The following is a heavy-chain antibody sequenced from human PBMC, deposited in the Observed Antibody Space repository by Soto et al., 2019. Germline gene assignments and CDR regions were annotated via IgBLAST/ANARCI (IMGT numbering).Heavy chain of an antibody. D-gene: IGHD3-22*01. Sequence: SETLSLTCNASGDSINTTTNYWGWIRQAPGKGLEWIGSIFYTGSSYHNPSLKGRASLSIDTSRNQFSLRLTSVDATDTAVYYCARAPKNYDSSGYYGIDYWGQGTLVTVSS. CDR2: IFYTGSS. CDR3: ARAPKNYDSSGYYGIDY. CDR1: GDSINTTTNY. V-gene: IGHV4-39*01. J-gene: IGHJ4*02.